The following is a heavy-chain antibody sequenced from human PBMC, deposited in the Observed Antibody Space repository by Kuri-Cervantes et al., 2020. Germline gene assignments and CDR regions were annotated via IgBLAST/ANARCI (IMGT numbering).Heavy chain of an antibody. D-gene: IGHD1-26*01. CDR3: VSGQSPDY. CDR1: GFILSSYA. V-gene: IGHV3-7*01. Sequence: GESLKISCTASGFILSSYAMTWVRQAPGKGLERVANINQDASEKYYVDSVKGRFTISRDNAKNSLYLQMNSLRAEDTAVYYCVSGQSPDYWGRGTQVTVSS. J-gene: IGHJ4*02. CDR2: INQDASEK.